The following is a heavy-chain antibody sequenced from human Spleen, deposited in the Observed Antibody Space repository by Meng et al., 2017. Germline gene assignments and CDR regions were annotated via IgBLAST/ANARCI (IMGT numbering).Heavy chain of an antibody. V-gene: IGHV3-66*02. Sequence: GESLKISCAASGFTVSSDYMNWVRQAPGRGLEWLSLIYRDGSTKYADSVRGRFTITRDNSKNTVYLQMNSLRPEDTAVYYCARGSLVAGKDYYYGMDVWGQGTTVTVSS. CDR2: IYRDGST. J-gene: IGHJ6*02. CDR1: GFTVSSDY. D-gene: IGHD6-19*01. CDR3: ARGSLVAGKDYYYGMDV.